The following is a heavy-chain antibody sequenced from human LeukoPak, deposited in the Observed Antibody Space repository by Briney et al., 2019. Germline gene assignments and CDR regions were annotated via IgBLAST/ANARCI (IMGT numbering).Heavy chain of an antibody. Sequence: GGSLRLSCAVSEFSFSSYWMSWVRQAPGKGLVWVSCINTDGSTTTYADSVKGRFTISRDSAKNTLHLQMNSLRAEDTAIYYCARVNYDRSGYYRSNYYFDYWGQGTLVTVSS. CDR1: EFSFSSYW. V-gene: IGHV3-74*03. CDR2: INTDGSTT. CDR3: ARVNYDRSGYYRSNYYFDY. J-gene: IGHJ4*02. D-gene: IGHD3-22*01.